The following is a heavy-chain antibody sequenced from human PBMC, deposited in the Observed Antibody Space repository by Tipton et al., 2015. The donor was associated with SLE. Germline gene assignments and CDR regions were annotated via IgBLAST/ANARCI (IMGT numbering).Heavy chain of an antibody. CDR2: INHSGST. Sequence: TLSLTCAVYGGSFSDYYWSWIRQPPGKGLEWIGEINHSGSTHYNPSLKSRVTVSVDTSKNQFSLKLSSVTAANTAVYYCARRGLRALLFDYWGQGTLVTVSS. D-gene: IGHD1-26*01. CDR3: ARRGLRALLFDY. V-gene: IGHV4-34*01. CDR1: GGSFSDYY. J-gene: IGHJ4*02.